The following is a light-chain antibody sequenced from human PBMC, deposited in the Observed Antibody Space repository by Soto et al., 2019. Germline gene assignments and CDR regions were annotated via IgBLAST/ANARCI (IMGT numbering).Light chain of an antibody. CDR1: QSISSW. CDR2: DAS. Sequence: IQMTQSRSTLSASVGHRATTTCRASQSISSWLAWYQQKPGKAPKLLIYDASSVESGVPSGFSGSGSGAEFPLTISSLQPDDFATYYCQQYKSYSWTFCQGTKVDIK. V-gene: IGKV1-5*01. CDR3: QQYKSYSWT. J-gene: IGKJ1*01.